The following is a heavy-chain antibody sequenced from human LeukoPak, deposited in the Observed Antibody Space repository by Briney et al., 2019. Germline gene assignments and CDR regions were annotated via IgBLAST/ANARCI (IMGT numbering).Heavy chain of an antibody. J-gene: IGHJ3*02. CDR3: ARLAPATDAFDI. CDR2: ISSSSSYI. V-gene: IGHV3-21*01. CDR1: GFTFSSYS. Sequence: PGGSLRLSCAASGFTFSSYSMNWVRQAPGKGLEWVSSISSSSSYIYYAGSVKGRFTISRDNAKNSLYLQMNSLRAEDTAVYYCARLAPATDAFDIWGQGTMVTVSS. D-gene: IGHD2-2*01.